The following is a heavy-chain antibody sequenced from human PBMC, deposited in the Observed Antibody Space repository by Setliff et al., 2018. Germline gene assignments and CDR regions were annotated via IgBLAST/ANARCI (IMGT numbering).Heavy chain of an antibody. Sequence: SETLSLTCNVSGGSISSDYWAWIRQPPGKALEWIGYFYHSASSNYNPSLKGRVTMSADTSKKQLYLSLTSVSVADTAMYYCARSNYYASGNSHYYYMDVWGKGTAVTVSS. D-gene: IGHD3-10*01. CDR2: FYHSASS. V-gene: IGHV4-59*08. J-gene: IGHJ6*03. CDR1: GGSISSDY. CDR3: ARSNYYASGNSHYYYMDV.